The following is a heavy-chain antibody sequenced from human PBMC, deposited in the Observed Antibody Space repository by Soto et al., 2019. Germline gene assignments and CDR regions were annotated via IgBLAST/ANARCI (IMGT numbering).Heavy chain of an antibody. CDR2: IYYSGST. V-gene: IGHV4-39*01. Sequence: PSETLSLTCTVSGGSISSSSYYWGWIRQPPGKGLEWIGSIYYSGSTYYNPSLKSRVTISVDTSKNQFSLKLSSVTAADTAVYYCASQYYDYVWGSYRPRWFDPWGQGTLVTVS. CDR3: ASQYYDYVWGSYRPRWFDP. J-gene: IGHJ5*02. D-gene: IGHD3-16*02. CDR1: GGSISSSSYY.